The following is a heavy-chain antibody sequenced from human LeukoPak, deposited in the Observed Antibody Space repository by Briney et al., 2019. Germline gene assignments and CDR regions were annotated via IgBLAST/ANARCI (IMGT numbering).Heavy chain of an antibody. V-gene: IGHV1-69-2*01. Sequence: ASVKVSCKVSGYTFTDYYMHWVQQAPGKGLEWMGLVDPEDGETIYAEKFQGRVTITADTSTDTAYMELSSLRSEDTAVYYCATVGATTAYAFDIWGRGTMVTVSS. CDR2: VDPEDGET. CDR3: ATVGATTAYAFDI. D-gene: IGHD1-26*01. J-gene: IGHJ3*02. CDR1: GYTFTDYY.